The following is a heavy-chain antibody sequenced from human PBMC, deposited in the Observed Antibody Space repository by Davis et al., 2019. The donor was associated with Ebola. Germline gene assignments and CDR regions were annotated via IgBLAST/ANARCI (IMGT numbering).Heavy chain of an antibody. CDR2: IRSKAYGGTT. V-gene: IGHV3-49*04. CDR3: ARGRWLQFGYYFDY. D-gene: IGHD5-24*01. Sequence: GGSLRLSCTASGFTFGDYAMSWVRQAPGKGLEWVGFIRSKAYGGTTEYAASVKGRFTISRDDSKSIAYLQMNSLRAEDTAVYYCARGRWLQFGYYFDYWGQGTLVTVSS. J-gene: IGHJ4*02. CDR1: GFTFGDYA.